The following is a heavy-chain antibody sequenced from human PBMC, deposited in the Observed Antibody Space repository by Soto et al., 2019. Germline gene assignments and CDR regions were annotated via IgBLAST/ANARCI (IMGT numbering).Heavy chain of an antibody. CDR1: GGSISSSSYY. J-gene: IGHJ5*02. CDR3: ARQSSGWYNWFDP. Sequence: SETLSLTCSVSGGSISSSSYYWGWIRQPPGKGLEWIGSIYYSGSIYCNPSLKSRVTISVDTSKNQFSLKLSSVTAAETAVYYCARQSSGWYNWFDPWGQGTLVTVSS. D-gene: IGHD6-19*01. V-gene: IGHV4-39*01. CDR2: IYYSGSI.